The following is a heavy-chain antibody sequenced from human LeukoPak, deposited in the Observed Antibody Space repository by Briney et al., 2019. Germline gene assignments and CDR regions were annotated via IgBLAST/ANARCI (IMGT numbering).Heavy chain of an antibody. CDR2: INHSGST. Sequence: GSLRLSCAASGFTFSSYAMSWVRQAPGKGLEWIGEINHSGSTNYNPSLKSRVTIFVDTSKNQFSLKLSSVTAADTAVYYCARDIISGVWFGDNLIWGQGTLVTVSP. V-gene: IGHV4-34*01. CDR1: GFTFSSYA. J-gene: IGHJ4*02. D-gene: IGHD3-10*01. CDR3: ARDIISGVWFGDNLI.